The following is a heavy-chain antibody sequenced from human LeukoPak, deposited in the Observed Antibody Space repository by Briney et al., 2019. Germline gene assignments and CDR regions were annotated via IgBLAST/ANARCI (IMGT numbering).Heavy chain of an antibody. D-gene: IGHD3-3*01. CDR1: GGSISSSSYY. Sequence: SETLSLTCTVSGGSISSSSYYWGWIRQPPGKGLEWIGSIYYSGSTYYNPSLKSRVTISVDTSKNQFSLKLSPVTAADTAVYYCARRRSTIWSGYYTRPLSDYWGQGTLVTVSS. J-gene: IGHJ4*02. CDR2: IYYSGST. CDR3: ARRRSTIWSGYYTRPLSDY. V-gene: IGHV4-39*01.